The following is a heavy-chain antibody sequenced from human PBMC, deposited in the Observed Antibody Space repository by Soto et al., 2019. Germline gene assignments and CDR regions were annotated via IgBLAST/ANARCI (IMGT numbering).Heavy chain of an antibody. CDR3: ARDGGRHFGGIDY. D-gene: IGHD1-26*01. Sequence: QVQLVQSGAEVKKPGSSVKVSCKASGGTFSSYSINWVRQAPGQGLEWMGEIIPIFGTANYAQKFQGRVTITADESTSTAYLELSSLRSEDTAVYCCARDGGRHFGGIDYWGQGTLVTVS. V-gene: IGHV1-69*01. CDR1: GGTFSSYS. CDR2: IIPIFGTA. J-gene: IGHJ4*02.